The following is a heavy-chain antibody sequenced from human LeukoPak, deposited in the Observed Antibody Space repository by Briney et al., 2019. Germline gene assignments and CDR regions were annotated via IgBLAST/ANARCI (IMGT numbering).Heavy chain of an antibody. D-gene: IGHD3-10*01. J-gene: IGHJ6*02. V-gene: IGHV4-34*01. Sequence: SETLSLTCAVYGGSFSGYYWSWIPQPPGKGLEWIGEINHSGSTNYNPSLKSRVTISVDTSKNQFSLKLSSVTAADTAVYYCAKFDTMVRGHSRYYYGMDAWGQGTTVTVSS. CDR2: INHSGST. CDR1: GGSFSGYY. CDR3: AKFDTMVRGHSRYYYGMDA.